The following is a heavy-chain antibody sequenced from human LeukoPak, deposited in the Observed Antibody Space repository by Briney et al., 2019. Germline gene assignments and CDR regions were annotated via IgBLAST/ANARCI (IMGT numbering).Heavy chain of an antibody. J-gene: IGHJ4*02. CDR1: GFTFSSNW. CDR3: ARDRRGTVTTFDY. Sequence: GGSLRLSCAASGFTFSSNWMYWLRHAPGKGLVWVSRINSDGTNTNYADSVKGRFTISRDNAKNTLYLQMNSLRAEDTAVHYCARDRRGTVTTFDYWGQGTLVTVSS. V-gene: IGHV3-74*01. CDR2: INSDGTNT. D-gene: IGHD4-17*01.